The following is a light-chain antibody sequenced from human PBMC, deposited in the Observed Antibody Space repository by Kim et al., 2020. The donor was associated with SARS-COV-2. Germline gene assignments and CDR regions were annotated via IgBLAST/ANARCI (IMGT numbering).Light chain of an antibody. CDR1: QSISSY. CDR3: QQSYSTLYT. V-gene: IGKV1-39*01. CDR2: AAS. J-gene: IGKJ2*01. Sequence: DFQMTQSPSSLSASVGDRVTITCRASQSISSYLNWYQQKPGKAPKLLIYAASSLQSGVPSRFSGSGSGTDFTLTISSLQPEDFATYYCQQSYSTLYTFGQGTKLEI.